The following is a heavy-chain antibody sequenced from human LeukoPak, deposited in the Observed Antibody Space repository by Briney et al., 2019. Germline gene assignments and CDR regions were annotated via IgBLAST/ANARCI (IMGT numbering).Heavy chain of an antibody. CDR3: ATSLDGYNNY. CDR1: GGSISSSSYY. CDR2: IYYSGST. V-gene: IGHV4-39*01. J-gene: IGHJ4*02. D-gene: IGHD5-24*01. Sequence: SETLSLTCTVSGGSISSSSYYWGRLRQPPGKGLEWVGSIYYSGSTYYNPSHESRVTISVDTSKNQFSLKLSSVTTADTAVYYCATSLDGYNNYWGQGTLVTVSS.